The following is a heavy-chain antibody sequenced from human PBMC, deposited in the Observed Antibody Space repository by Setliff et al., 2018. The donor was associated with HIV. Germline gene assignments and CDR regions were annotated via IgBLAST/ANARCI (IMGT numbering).Heavy chain of an antibody. V-gene: IGHV4-59*01. D-gene: IGHD1-7*01. CDR3: ARGDGTKYYYYYYMDV. Sequence: PSETLSLTCTVSGGAIRTYYWSWIRQPPGKGLEWIGYIYYSGSTNYNPSLKSRVTISVDTSKNQFSLKLSSVTAADTAVYYCARGDGTKYYYYYYMDVWGKGTTVTVSS. CDR1: GGAIRTYY. J-gene: IGHJ6*03. CDR2: IYYSGST.